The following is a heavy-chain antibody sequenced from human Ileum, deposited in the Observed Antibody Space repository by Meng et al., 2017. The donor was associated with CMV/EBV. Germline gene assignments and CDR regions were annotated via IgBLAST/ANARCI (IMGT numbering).Heavy chain of an antibody. CDR3: AREKSGSHFDS. CDR1: GASLSTSDYY. CDR2: VYYNGRT. V-gene: IGHV4-39*07. J-gene: IGHJ4*02. Sequence: QGWGPGLGKPSETRSLTCTVSGASLSTSDYYWAYIRQSPGKRLEWIGSVYYNGRTYSNSSLESRVTMSLDTSKNQFSLRLSSVTAADTAMYFCAREKSGSHFDSWGQGTLVTVSS. D-gene: IGHD5-12*01.